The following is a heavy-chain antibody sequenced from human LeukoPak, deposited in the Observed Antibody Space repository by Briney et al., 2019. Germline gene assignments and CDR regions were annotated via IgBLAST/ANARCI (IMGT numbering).Heavy chain of an antibody. Sequence: PGGSLRLSCAASGFTFSSYAMSWVRQAPGKGLEWVSVIYSGGSTYYADSVKGRFTISRDNSKNTLYLQMNSLRAEDTAVYYCARDRVLVGRAFDIWGQGTMVTVSS. D-gene: IGHD2-8*02. CDR1: GFTFSSYA. V-gene: IGHV3-66*01. CDR3: ARDRVLVGRAFDI. CDR2: IYSGGST. J-gene: IGHJ3*02.